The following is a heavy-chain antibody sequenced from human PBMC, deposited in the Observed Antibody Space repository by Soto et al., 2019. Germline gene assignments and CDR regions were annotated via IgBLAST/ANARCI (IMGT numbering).Heavy chain of an antibody. V-gene: IGHV3-21*01. CDR3: ARDAPFNSSSWYDAEYNWFDP. D-gene: IGHD6-13*01. CDR1: GFTFSSYS. CDR2: ISSSSSYI. Sequence: GGSLRLSCAASGFTFSSYSMNWVRQAPGKGLEWVSSISSSSSYIYYADSVEGRFTISRDNAKNSLYLQMNSLRAEDTAVYYCARDAPFNSSSWYDAEYNWFDPWGQGTLVTVSS. J-gene: IGHJ5*02.